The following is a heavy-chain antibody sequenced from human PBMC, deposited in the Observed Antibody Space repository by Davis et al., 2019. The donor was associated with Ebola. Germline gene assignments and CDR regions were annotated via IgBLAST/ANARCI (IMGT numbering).Heavy chain of an antibody. CDR2: ILYDGSNE. D-gene: IGHD6-19*01. Sequence: GESLKISCAASGFTFSTYAMHWVRQAPGKELEWVALILYDGSNEYYADSVKGRFTISRDNSKNTLYLQMNSLRAEDTAVYYCAREGMEQCFDIWGQGTMVTVSS. J-gene: IGHJ3*02. CDR1: GFTFSTYA. CDR3: AREGMEQCFDI. V-gene: IGHV3-30*04.